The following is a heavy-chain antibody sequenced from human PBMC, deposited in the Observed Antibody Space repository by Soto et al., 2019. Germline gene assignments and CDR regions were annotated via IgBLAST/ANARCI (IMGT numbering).Heavy chain of an antibody. CDR3: ARVLGRDYDFWSGTLMFDY. J-gene: IGHJ4*02. D-gene: IGHD3-3*01. Sequence: GGSLRLSCAASGFTFSSYSMNWVRQSPGKGLEWVSSISSSSSYIYYADSVKGRFTISRDNAKNSLYLQMNSLRAEDTAVYYCARVLGRDYDFWSGTLMFDYWGQGTLVTVSS. CDR2: ISSSSSYI. CDR1: GFTFSSYS. V-gene: IGHV3-21*01.